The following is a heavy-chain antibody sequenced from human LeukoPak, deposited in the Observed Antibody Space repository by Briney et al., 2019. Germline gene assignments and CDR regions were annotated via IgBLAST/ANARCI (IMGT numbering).Heavy chain of an antibody. Sequence: SETLSLTCTVSGGSISSSSYYWGWLRQPPGKGLEWIGSIYYSGSTYYNPSLKSRVTISVDTSKNQFSLKLSSVTAADTAVYYWARRGMGSSSSYWGQGTLVTVSS. CDR2: IYYSGST. CDR1: GGSISSSSYY. J-gene: IGHJ4*02. CDR3: ARRGMGSSSSY. D-gene: IGHD6-6*01. V-gene: IGHV4-39*01.